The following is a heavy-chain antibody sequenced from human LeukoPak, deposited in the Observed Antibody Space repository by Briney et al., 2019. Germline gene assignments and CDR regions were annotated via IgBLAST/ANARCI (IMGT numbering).Heavy chain of an antibody. J-gene: IGHJ4*02. CDR3: ARYCTSTTCILRGFDY. D-gene: IGHD2-2*01. V-gene: IGHV4-34*01. Sequence: SETLSLTCAVYGGSFSGYYWSWIRQPPGKGLEWIGEINHSGSTNYNPSLKSRVTISVDTSKNQFSLKLSSVTAADTAVYYCARYCTSTTCILRGFDYWGQGTLVTVSS. CDR2: INHSGST. CDR1: GGSFSGYY.